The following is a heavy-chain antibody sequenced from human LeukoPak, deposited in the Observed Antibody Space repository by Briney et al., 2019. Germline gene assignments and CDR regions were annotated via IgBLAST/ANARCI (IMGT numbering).Heavy chain of an antibody. CDR3: ARRGYYTNHIDY. CDR1: GGSISSSSYY. CDR2: IYYSGST. Sequence: SETLSLTCTVSGGSISSSSYYWGWIRQPPGKGLEWIGSIYYSGSTYYNPSLKSRVTISVDTSKNQFPLKLSSVTAADTAVYYCARRGYYTNHIDYWGQGTLVTVSS. D-gene: IGHD3-3*01. V-gene: IGHV4-39*01. J-gene: IGHJ4*02.